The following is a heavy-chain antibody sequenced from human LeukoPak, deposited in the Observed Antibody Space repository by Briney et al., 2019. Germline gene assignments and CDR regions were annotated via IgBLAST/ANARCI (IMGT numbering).Heavy chain of an antibody. D-gene: IGHD7-27*01. J-gene: IGHJ4*02. CDR3: GHLTGAY. CDR2: ISYDGSNK. V-gene: IGHV3-30*13. Sequence: GGSLRLSCAASGFTFSRNGMTGVRQAPGKGLEWVAVISYDGSNKYYADSVKGRFTISRDNSKNRLYLQMNSLRAEDTAVYYCGHLTGAYWGQGTLVTVSS. CDR1: GFTFSRNG.